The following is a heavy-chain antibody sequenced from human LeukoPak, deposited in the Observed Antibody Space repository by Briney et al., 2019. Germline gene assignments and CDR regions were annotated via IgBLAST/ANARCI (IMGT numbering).Heavy chain of an antibody. D-gene: IGHD2-2*01. CDR3: ARAPGGYCSSTSCYVWFDP. V-gene: IGHV3-21*01. Sequence: KAGGSLRLSCAASGFTSSSYSMNWVRQAPGKGLEWVSSISSSSSYIYYADSVKGRFTISRDNAKNSLYLQMNSLRAEDTAVYYCARAPGGYCSSTSCYVWFDPWGQGTLVTVSS. CDR2: ISSSSSYI. CDR1: GFTSSSYS. J-gene: IGHJ5*02.